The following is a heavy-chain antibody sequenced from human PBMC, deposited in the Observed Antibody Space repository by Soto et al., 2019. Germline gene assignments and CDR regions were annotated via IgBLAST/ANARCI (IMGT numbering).Heavy chain of an antibody. J-gene: IGHJ4*02. CDR2: IYYSGST. Sequence: PSETLSLTCTVSGGSISSYYWSWIRQPPGKGLEWIGYIYYSGSTNYNPSLKSRVTISVDTSKNQFSLKLSSVTAADTAVYYCARAGGNSGFGFDYWGQGTLVTVS. V-gene: IGHV4-59*01. D-gene: IGHD2-21*02. CDR1: GGSISSYY. CDR3: ARAGGNSGFGFDY.